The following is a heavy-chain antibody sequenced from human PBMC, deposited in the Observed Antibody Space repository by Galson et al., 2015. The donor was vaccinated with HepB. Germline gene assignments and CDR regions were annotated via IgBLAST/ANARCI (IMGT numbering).Heavy chain of an antibody. V-gene: IGHV3-33*01. CDR1: GFTFSSYG. CDR3: ARTNYDFWSGPKSQEYYYYGMDV. Sequence: SLRLSCAASGFTFSSYGMHWVRQAPGKGLEWVAVIWYDGSNKYYADSVKGRFTISRDNSKNTLYLQMNSLRAEDTAVYYCARTNYDFWSGPKSQEYYYYGMDVWGQGTTVTVSS. D-gene: IGHD3-3*01. CDR2: IWYDGSNK. J-gene: IGHJ6*02.